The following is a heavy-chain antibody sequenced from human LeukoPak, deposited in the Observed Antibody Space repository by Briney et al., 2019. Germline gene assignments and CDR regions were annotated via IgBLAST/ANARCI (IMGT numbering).Heavy chain of an antibody. CDR2: ISSSSSYI. CDR1: GFTFSNHA. Sequence: GGSLRLSCAASGFTFSNHAMGWVRQAPGKGLEWVSSISSSSSYIFYADSVKGRFTISRDNAKNSLYLQMNSLRAEDTAVYYCARDTAKVSDYWGQGTLVTVSS. D-gene: IGHD4-17*01. J-gene: IGHJ4*02. V-gene: IGHV3-21*01. CDR3: ARDTAKVSDY.